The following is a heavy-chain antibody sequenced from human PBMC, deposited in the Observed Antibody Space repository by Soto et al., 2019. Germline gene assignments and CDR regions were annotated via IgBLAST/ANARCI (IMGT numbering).Heavy chain of an antibody. CDR2: ISAYNGNT. J-gene: IGHJ5*02. V-gene: IGHV1-18*01. CDR3: ARQRLVYCSGGSCQGSWFDP. Sequence: ASVKVSCKASGYTFTSYGISWVRQAPGQGLEWMGWISAYNGNTNYAQKLQGRVTMTTDTSTSTAYMELRSLRSDDTAVYYCARQRLVYCSGGSCQGSWFDPWGQGTLVTVSS. D-gene: IGHD2-15*01. CDR1: GYTFTSYG.